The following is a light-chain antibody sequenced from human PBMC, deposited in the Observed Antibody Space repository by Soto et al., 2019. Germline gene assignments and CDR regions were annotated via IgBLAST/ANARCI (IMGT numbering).Light chain of an antibody. V-gene: IGLV3-25*02. Sequence: SYELTQPPSVSVSPGQTARITCCGDALPKQYAYWYQQKPGQAPVLVIYKDSERPSGIPERFSGSSSGTTVTLTISGVQAEDEADYYCQSADSSGTCWVFGGGTKVTVL. CDR3: QSADSSGTCWV. J-gene: IGLJ3*02. CDR1: ALPKQY. CDR2: KDS.